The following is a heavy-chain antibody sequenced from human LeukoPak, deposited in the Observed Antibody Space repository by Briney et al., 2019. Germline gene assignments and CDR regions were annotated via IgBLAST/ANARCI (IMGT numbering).Heavy chain of an antibody. V-gene: IGHV4-61*02. CDR1: GGSISSGSYY. J-gene: IGHJ4*02. Sequence: NPSETLSLTCTVSGGSISSGSYYWSWIRQPAGKGLEWIGRIYTSGSTNYNPSLKSRVTISVDTSKNQFSLKLSSVTAADTAVYYCARGYRERSGWSYYFDYWGQGTLVTVSS. D-gene: IGHD6-19*01. CDR3: ARGYRERSGWSYYFDY. CDR2: IYTSGST.